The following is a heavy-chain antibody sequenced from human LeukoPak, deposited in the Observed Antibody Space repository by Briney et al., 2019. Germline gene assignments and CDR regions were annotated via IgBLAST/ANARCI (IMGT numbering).Heavy chain of an antibody. CDR3: ANLRPAGHIYSNSLRNY. J-gene: IGHJ4*02. Sequence: PGGSLRHSCAASGFTFSSYAMSWVRPAPGKGLEWVSAISGSGDSTYYADSVKGPCTISRDNSKNTLYLQMNSVRAEDTAVYYCANLRPAGHIYSNSLRNYWGQGTLVTVSS. CDR1: GFTFSSYA. CDR2: ISGSGDST. V-gene: IGHV3-23*01. D-gene: IGHD6-6*01.